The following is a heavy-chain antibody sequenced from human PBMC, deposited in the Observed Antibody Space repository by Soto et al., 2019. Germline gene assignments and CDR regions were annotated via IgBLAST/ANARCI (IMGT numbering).Heavy chain of an antibody. Sequence: SETLSLTCAVSGGSFRCYFWSWIRQSPAKGLEWIGEINDSGNTYYNPSFKSRLTISVDTSTSQISLRLTSVTAADSAVYYCQGGDFWGQGTRVTVSS. CDR3: QGGDF. J-gene: IGHJ4*02. CDR2: INDSGNT. V-gene: IGHV4-34*01. D-gene: IGHD3-16*01. CDR1: GGSFRCYF.